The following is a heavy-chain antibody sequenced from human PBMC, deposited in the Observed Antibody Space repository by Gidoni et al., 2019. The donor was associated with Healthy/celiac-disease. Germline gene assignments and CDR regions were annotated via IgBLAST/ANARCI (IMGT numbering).Heavy chain of an antibody. V-gene: IGHV3-23*01. D-gene: IGHD6-13*01. J-gene: IGHJ4*01. CDR2: ISVSGGST. Sequence: EVQLLESGGGLVQTGWSLRLSCEASGFTFSSYAMSWVRQAPGKGLEWLSAISVSGGSTYYADSVKRRFTISRDNSKNTLFLQMNSLRAEDTAVYDSAKASRPRPHSSPPGYWGHGTLVTVSS. CDR1: GFTFSSYA. CDR3: AKASRPRPHSSPPGY.